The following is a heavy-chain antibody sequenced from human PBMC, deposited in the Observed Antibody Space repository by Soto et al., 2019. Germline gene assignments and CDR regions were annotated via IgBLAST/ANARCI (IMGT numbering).Heavy chain of an antibody. CDR2: IGSDGTIK. D-gene: IGHD3-22*01. V-gene: IGHV3-30*18. CDR1: GFTFTTYS. Sequence: QVHLAESGGGVVQLGRSLRLSCLASGFTFTTYSIHWLRQAPGKGLEWVSVIGSDGTIKYYADSVKGRFTASRDNFKNTVFLQMNSLTTEDTSVYYCAKEHSNDNWFFDFWGRGTLVTVFS. CDR3: AKEHSNDNWFFDF. J-gene: IGHJ2*01.